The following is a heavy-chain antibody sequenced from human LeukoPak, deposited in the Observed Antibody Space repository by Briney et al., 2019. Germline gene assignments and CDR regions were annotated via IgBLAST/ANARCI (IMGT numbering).Heavy chain of an antibody. CDR1: GYTFTIYG. CDR2: ISAYNGNT. D-gene: IGHD6-13*01. CDR3: ARTGEAAASYSDY. J-gene: IGHJ4*02. Sequence: ASVTVSFTASGYTFTIYGISWVRQAPGQGLGWVGWISAYNGNTNYAQKLQGSVTMTTDTSTSTAYMELRSLRSDDTAVYYCARTGEAAASYSDYWGQGTLVTVSS. V-gene: IGHV1-18*01.